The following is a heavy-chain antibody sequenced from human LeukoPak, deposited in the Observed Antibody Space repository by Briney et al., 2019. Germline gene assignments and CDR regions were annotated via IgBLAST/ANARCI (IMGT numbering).Heavy chain of an antibody. CDR1: GGTFTSYD. CDR2: MNPNSGNT. V-gene: IGHV1-8*03. CDR3: ARGEGGAAGFDY. J-gene: IGHJ4*02. Sequence: ASVKVSCKASGGTFTSYDINWVRQATGQGLEWMGWMNPNSGNTGYAQKFQGRVTITRNTSISTAYMELSSLRSEDTAVYYCARGEGGAAGFDYWGQGTLVTVSS. D-gene: IGHD6-13*01.